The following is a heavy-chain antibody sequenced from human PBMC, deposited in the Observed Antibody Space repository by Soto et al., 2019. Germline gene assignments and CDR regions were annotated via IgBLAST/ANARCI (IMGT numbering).Heavy chain of an antibody. CDR3: AKGLVPAAKTSLNDY. J-gene: IGHJ4*02. Sequence: PGGSLRLSCAASGFTFSSYAMSWVRQAPGKGLEWVSAISGSGGSTYYADSVKGRFTISRDNSKKTLYLQMNSLRAEDTAVYHCAKGLVPAAKTSLNDYWGQGTLVTVSS. V-gene: IGHV3-23*01. CDR1: GFTFSSYA. CDR2: ISGSGGST. D-gene: IGHD2-2*01.